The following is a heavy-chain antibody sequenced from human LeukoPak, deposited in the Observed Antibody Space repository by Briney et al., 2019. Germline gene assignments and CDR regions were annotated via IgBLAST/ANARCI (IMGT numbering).Heavy chain of an antibody. Sequence: GGSLRLSCEASGFTFSRSSMNWVRQAPGKGLEWLSFIDRDSSVMYYADSVRGRFTISRDNARNSLFLQMNSLRAEDTAVYFCATYDNGCYLTYWGQGTLVTVSS. V-gene: IGHV3-48*01. J-gene: IGHJ4*02. D-gene: IGHD2-15*01. CDR3: ATYDNGCYLTY. CDR1: GFTFSRSS. CDR2: IDRDSSVM.